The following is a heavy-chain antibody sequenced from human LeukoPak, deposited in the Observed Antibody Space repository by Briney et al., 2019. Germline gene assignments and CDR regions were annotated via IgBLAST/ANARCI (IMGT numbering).Heavy chain of an antibody. Sequence: SETLSLTCAVSGESFSGYYWSWIRQPPGKGLEWIGEINHSGSTNYNPSLKSRVTISVDTSKNQFSLKLSSVTAADTAVYYCARHRLSPFSGEGPTFFDFWGQGIQVAVSS. CDR2: INHSGST. J-gene: IGHJ4*02. CDR1: GESFSGYY. V-gene: IGHV4-34*01. CDR3: ARHRLSPFSGEGPTFFDF. D-gene: IGHD3-10*01.